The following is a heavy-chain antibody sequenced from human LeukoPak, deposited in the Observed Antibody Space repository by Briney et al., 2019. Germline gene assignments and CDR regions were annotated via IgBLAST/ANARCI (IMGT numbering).Heavy chain of an antibody. J-gene: IGHJ4*02. CDR1: GGSFSGYY. D-gene: IGHD4-17*01. CDR3: ARESRGLPFLDY. Sequence: SETLSLTCAVYGGSFSGYYWSWIRQPPGKGLEWIGEINHSGSTNYNPSLKSRVTISIDTSKTQFSLKLTSATAADTAVYYCARESRGLPFLDYWGQGTLVTVSS. CDR2: INHSGST. V-gene: IGHV4-34*01.